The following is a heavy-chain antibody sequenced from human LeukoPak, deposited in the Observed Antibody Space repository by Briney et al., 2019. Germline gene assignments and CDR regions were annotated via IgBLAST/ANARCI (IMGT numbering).Heavy chain of an antibody. CDR2: IYSGGST. Sequence: PGGSLRLSCAASGFTVSSNYMSWVRQAPGKGLEWVSVIYSGGSTYYADSVKGRFTISRDNSKNTLYLQMNSLRAEDTAVYYCARDGRYYDSSGYSYYFDYWGQGTLVTVSS. CDR1: GFTVSSNY. CDR3: ARDGRYYDSSGYSYYFDY. V-gene: IGHV3-66*01. D-gene: IGHD3-22*01. J-gene: IGHJ4*02.